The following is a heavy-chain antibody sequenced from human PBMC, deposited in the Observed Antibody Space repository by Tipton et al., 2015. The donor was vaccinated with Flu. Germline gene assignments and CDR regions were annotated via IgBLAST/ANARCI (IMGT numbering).Heavy chain of an antibody. CDR2: IRAGGDNT. D-gene: IGHD2/OR15-2a*01. CDR1: GFTFSNYA. J-gene: IGHJ3*02. Sequence: SLRLSCTASGFTFSNYALSWVRQAPGKGLEWVSAIRAGGDNTYYADSVKGRFTISRDSSKSTLYLQMTSLRAEDTAVYYCAKVSMTSRAYGAFDIWGQGTMVTVSS. CDR3: AKVSMTSRAYGAFDI. V-gene: IGHV3-23*01.